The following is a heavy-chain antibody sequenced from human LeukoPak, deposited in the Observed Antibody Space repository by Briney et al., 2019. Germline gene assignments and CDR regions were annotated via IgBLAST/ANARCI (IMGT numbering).Heavy chain of an antibody. CDR2: ISGSDGST. J-gene: IGHJ6*03. CDR1: GFTFSNYA. D-gene: IGHD3-10*01. Sequence: GGSLRLSCAASGFTFSNYAMSWVRQAPGRGLEWVSAISGSDGSTNYADSVKGRFTISRDNSKNTLYLQMNSLRAEDTAVYYCARKYGSGSYYYMDVWGKGTTVTVSS. CDR3: ARKYGSGSYYYMDV. V-gene: IGHV3-23*01.